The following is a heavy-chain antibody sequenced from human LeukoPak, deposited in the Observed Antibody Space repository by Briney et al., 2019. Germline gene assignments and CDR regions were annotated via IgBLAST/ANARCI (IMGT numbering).Heavy chain of an antibody. Sequence: SETLSLTCTVSGGSISSSSYYWSWIRQPPGKGLEWIGYIYYSGSTNYNPSLKSRVTISVDTSKNQFSLKLSSVTAADTAVYYCARVPPYYYDSSGYYFVPHPTGVDYWGQGTLVTVSS. J-gene: IGHJ4*02. CDR3: ARVPPYYYDSSGYYFVPHPTGVDY. CDR2: IYYSGST. V-gene: IGHV4-61*01. CDR1: GGSISSSSYY. D-gene: IGHD3-22*01.